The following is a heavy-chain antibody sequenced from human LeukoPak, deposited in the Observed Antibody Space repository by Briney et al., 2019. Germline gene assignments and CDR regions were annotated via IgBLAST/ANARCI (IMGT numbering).Heavy chain of an antibody. V-gene: IGHV1-24*01. CDR2: FDPEDGET. CDR1: GYTLTELS. D-gene: IGHD6-6*01. J-gene: IGHJ6*02. CDR3: ATSGVMYSSSAASNYYYYYGMDV. Sequence: GASVNVSCKVSGYTLTELSMHWVRQAPGKGLEWMGGFDPEDGETIYAQKFQGRVTMTEDTSTDTAYMELSSLRSEDTAVYYCATSGVMYSSSAASNYYYYYGMDVWGQGTTVTVSS.